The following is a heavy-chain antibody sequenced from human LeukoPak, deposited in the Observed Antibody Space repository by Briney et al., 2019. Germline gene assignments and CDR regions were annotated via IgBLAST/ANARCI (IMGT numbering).Heavy chain of an antibody. D-gene: IGHD3-9*01. CDR2: IGSSSSYI. V-gene: IGHV3-21*01. Sequence: GGSLRLSCAASRFTFSSYSMNWVRQAPGKGLEWVSSIGSSSSYIYYADSVKGRFTISRDNAKNSLYLQMNSLRAEDTAVYYCARDDRFYDILTGYWLGYFDYWGQGTLVTVSS. CDR3: ARDDRFYDILTGYWLGYFDY. J-gene: IGHJ4*02. CDR1: RFTFSSYS.